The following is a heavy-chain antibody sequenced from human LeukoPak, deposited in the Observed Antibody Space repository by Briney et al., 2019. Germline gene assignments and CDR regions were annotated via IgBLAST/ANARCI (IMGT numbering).Heavy chain of an antibody. V-gene: IGHV4-4*07. D-gene: IGHD1-14*01. CDR3: ARDRPTENWFDP. Sequence: NPSETLSLTCTVSGGSISSYYWSWIRQPAGKGLEWIGRIYSSGSTNYNPSLGSRVTMSVDTSKNQFSLKVTSVTAADTAVYYCARDRPTENWFDPWGQGTLVTVSS. CDR1: GGSISSYY. CDR2: IYSSGST. J-gene: IGHJ5*02.